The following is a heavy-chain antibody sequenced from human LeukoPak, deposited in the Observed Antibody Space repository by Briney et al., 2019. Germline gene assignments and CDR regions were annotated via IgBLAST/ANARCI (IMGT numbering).Heavy chain of an antibody. Sequence: GGSLRLSCAASGFTFSSYSMNWVRQAPGKGLEWVSSISSSSSYIYYADSVKGRFTISRDNAKNSLYLQMNSLRAEDTAVYYCARDKGDWNYGGGAFDYWGQGTLVTVSS. CDR1: GFTFSSYS. J-gene: IGHJ4*02. D-gene: IGHD1-7*01. CDR2: ISSSSSYI. CDR3: ARDKGDWNYGGGAFDY. V-gene: IGHV3-21*01.